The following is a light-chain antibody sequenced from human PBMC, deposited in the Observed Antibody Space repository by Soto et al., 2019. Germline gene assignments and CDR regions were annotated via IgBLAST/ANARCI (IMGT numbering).Light chain of an antibody. J-gene: IGKJ3*01. Sequence: DIQMTQSPPSLSATVGDRVTITCRASQTIGKYLNWYQQQPGKVPKLLIYDASYLQSGVPSRFGGSESGTDFTLNISDLRPEDFATYYCQQSFSIPFTFGPGTKVDIK. CDR1: QTIGKY. V-gene: IGKV1-39*01. CDR2: DAS. CDR3: QQSFSIPFT.